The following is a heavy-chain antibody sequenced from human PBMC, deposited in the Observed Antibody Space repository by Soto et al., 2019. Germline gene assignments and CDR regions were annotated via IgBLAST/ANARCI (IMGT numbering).Heavy chain of an antibody. CDR3: ARTLGSSGFDY. Sequence: QVQLVQSGPEVKKPGASVKVSCKASGYSFTPYGIAWVRQAPGQGLEWMGWISTHNGNTKYEQKVQDRVIMTTDTSTTTAYMELRSLRSDDTAMYYCARTLGSSGFDYWGQGTLVAVSS. CDR1: GYSFTPYG. D-gene: IGHD3-10*01. CDR2: ISTHNGNT. V-gene: IGHV1-18*01. J-gene: IGHJ4*02.